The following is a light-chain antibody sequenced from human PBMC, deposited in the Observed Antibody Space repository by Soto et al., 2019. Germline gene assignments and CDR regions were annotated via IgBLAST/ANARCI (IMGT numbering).Light chain of an antibody. CDR2: ENN. CDR1: SSNIGAGYE. Sequence: QSVLTQPPSVSDAPGQRVTISCTGSSSNIGAGYEAHWYQQVPGTAPKLLIYENNNRPSGVPDRFSGSKSGTSASLAITGLQAEDEDEYYCQSYDSSLSGYVFGTGTKVTVL. J-gene: IGLJ1*01. CDR3: QSYDSSLSGYV. V-gene: IGLV1-40*01.